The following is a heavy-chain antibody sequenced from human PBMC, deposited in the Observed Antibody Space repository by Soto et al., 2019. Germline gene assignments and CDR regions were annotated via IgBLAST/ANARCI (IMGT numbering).Heavy chain of an antibody. CDR1: GVSIRSYF. D-gene: IGHD3-10*01. CDR2: TYYTADT. CDR3: AGSKNRGESIDY. V-gene: IGHV4-59*01. Sequence: SETLYLTCIVSGVSIRSYFWSWIRQPPGKGLEWIGYTYYTADTKYSPSFESRATISADPSKKQFSLSLSPVSAADTALYFCAGSKNRGESIDYWGQGALVTVPS. J-gene: IGHJ4*02.